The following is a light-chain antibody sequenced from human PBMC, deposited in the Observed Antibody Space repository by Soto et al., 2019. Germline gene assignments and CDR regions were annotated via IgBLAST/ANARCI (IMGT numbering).Light chain of an antibody. CDR1: QSVSRNY. J-gene: IGKJ1*01. CDR3: QQYGSSPGT. Sequence: IVLTQSPATLSLSPGERATLSCGASQSVSRNYLAWYQQKPGLAPRLLIYDASSRAPDIPDRFSDSGSGTDFILTISRLEPEDFAIYYCQQYGSSPGTFGQGTKLEIK. CDR2: DAS. V-gene: IGKV3D-20*01.